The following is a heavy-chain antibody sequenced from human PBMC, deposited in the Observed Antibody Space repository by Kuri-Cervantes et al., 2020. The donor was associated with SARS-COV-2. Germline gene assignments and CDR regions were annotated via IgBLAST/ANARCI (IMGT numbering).Heavy chain of an antibody. CDR1: GFTFSSYS. CDR3: ARSSPRSITIFGVVAPYYGMDV. V-gene: IGHV3-48*02. D-gene: IGHD3-3*01. Sequence: GGSLRLSCAASGFTFSSYSMNWVRQAPGKGLEWVSYISSSSSTIYYADSVKGRFTISRDNAKNSLYLQMNSLRDEDTAVYYCARSSPRSITIFGVVAPYYGMDVWGQGTTVTVSS. J-gene: IGHJ6*02. CDR2: ISSSSSTI.